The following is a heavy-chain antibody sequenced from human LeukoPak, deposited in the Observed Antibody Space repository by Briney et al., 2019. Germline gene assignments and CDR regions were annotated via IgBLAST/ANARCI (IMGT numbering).Heavy chain of an antibody. D-gene: IGHD6-19*01. CDR1: GYSISSGYY. Sequence: SETLSLTCAVSGYSISSGYYWGWIRQPPGKVLERIGSIYHSGSTYYNPSLKSRVTISVDTSKNQFSLKLSSVTAADTAVYYCATDPVYSGWYAERAFDIWGQGTMVTVSS. J-gene: IGHJ3*02. V-gene: IGHV4-38-2*02. CDR2: IYHSGST. CDR3: ATDPVYSGWYAERAFDI.